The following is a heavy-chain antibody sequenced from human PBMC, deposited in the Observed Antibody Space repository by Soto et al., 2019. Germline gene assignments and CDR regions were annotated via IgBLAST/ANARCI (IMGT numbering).Heavy chain of an antibody. CDR2: IYPGDSDT. Sequence: GESLKISRKGAGYSFTSYWIGWVRQMPGKGLEWMGIIYPGDSDTRYSPSFQGQVTISADKSISTAYLQWSSLKASDTAMYYCARRPYDFRDWYFDLWGRGTLVTVSS. D-gene: IGHD3-3*01. V-gene: IGHV5-51*01. CDR1: GYSFTSYW. CDR3: ARRPYDFRDWYFDL. J-gene: IGHJ2*01.